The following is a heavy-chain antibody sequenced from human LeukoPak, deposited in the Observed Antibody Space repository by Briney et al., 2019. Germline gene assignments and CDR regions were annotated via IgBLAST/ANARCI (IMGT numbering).Heavy chain of an antibody. D-gene: IGHD3-22*01. J-gene: IGHJ4*02. Sequence: SETLSLTCAVSGYSISSRYYWGLVRQPPGKGLEWIGGIYLSGSTYFNPSLKSPGTLSVSTSKDQFSLKLSSVTAAYTAGLLCARVLNMIVVVAADYWGQGPLVRVSS. V-gene: IGHV4-38-2*01. CDR2: IYLSGST. CDR1: GYSISSRYY. CDR3: ARVLNMIVVVAADY.